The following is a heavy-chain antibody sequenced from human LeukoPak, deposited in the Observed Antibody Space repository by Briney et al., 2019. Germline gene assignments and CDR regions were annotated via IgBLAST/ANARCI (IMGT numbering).Heavy chain of an antibody. V-gene: IGHV3-30*18. CDR3: AKSEGARSENYFDY. CDR2: ISYDGSNK. CDR1: GFTFSSYS. D-gene: IGHD1-26*01. Sequence: PGGSLRLSCAASGFTFSSYSMHWVRQAPGKGLEWVAVISYDGSNKYYADSVKGRFTISRDNSKNTLYLQMNSLRAEDTAVYYCAKSEGARSENYFDYWGQGTLVTVSS. J-gene: IGHJ4*02.